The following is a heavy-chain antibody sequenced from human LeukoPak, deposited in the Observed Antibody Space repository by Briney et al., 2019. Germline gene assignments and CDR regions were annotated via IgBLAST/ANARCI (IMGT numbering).Heavy chain of an antibody. Sequence: GESLKISCKGSGYSFTTYWIGWVRQMPGKGLECMGIIYPGDSDTTYSPSFQGQVTISADKSINTAYLQWSSLKASDTAMYYCARPSDYGGNPDAFDIWGQGTMVTVSS. J-gene: IGHJ3*02. CDR3: ARPSDYGGNPDAFDI. D-gene: IGHD4-23*01. CDR2: IYPGDSDT. V-gene: IGHV5-51*01. CDR1: GYSFTTYW.